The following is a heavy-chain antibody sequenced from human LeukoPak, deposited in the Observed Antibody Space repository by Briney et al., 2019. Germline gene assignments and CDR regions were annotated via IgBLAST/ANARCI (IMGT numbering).Heavy chain of an antibody. CDR2: IWYDGSNK. CDR3: AKNHGSSWYYFDY. J-gene: IGHJ4*02. CDR1: GFTFSSYG. V-gene: IGHV3-33*06. D-gene: IGHD6-13*01. Sequence: GGSLRLSCAASGFTFSSYGMHWVRQAPGKGLEWVAVIWYDGSNKYYADSVKGRFTISRDNSKNTLYLQMNSLRAEDTAVYYCAKNHGSSWYYFDYWGQGTLVTVSS.